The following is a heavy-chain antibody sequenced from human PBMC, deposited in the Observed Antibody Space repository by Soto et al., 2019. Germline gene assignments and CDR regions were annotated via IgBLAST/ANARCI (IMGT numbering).Heavy chain of an antibody. CDR1: GYSFTSYW. J-gene: IGHJ6*02. D-gene: IGHD6-19*01. V-gene: IGHV5-10-1*01. CDR2: IDPSDSYT. CDR3: ARRGIAVAGPQGYGMDV. Sequence: GESLKISCKGSGYSFTSYWISWVRQMPGKGLEWMGRIDPSDSYTNYSPSFQGHVTISADKSISTAYLQWSSLKASDTAMYYCARRGIAVAGPQGYGMDVWGQGTTVTVYS.